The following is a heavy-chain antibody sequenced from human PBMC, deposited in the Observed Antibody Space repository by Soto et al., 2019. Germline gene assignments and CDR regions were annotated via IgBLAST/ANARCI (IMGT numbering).Heavy chain of an antibody. V-gene: IGHV3-23*01. J-gene: IGHJ5*02. CDR3: AKEGFTIFGVVIKYNWFDP. CDR1: GFTFSSYA. Sequence: GGSLRLSCAASGFTFSSYAMSWVRQAPGKGLEWVSAISGSGGSTYYADSVKGRFTISRDNSKNTLYLQMNSLRAEDTAVYYCAKEGFTIFGVVIKYNWFDPWGQGTMVTVYS. CDR2: ISGSGGST. D-gene: IGHD3-3*01.